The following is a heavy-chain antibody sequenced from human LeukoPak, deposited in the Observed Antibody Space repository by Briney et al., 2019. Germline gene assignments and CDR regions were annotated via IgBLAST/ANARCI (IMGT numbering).Heavy chain of an antibody. J-gene: IGHJ6*03. CDR2: IYHGGST. CDR3: ARATIFHDSNRYTGLYYYMDV. D-gene: IGHD1-1*01. V-gene: IGHV4-38-2*02. CDR1: GYFISSGNY. Sequence: PSETLSLTCTVSGYFISSGNYWGWIRQPPGKGLEWIGSIYHGGSTYYNPSLKSRVTISIDTTKNQFSLRLSSVTDPDTAVYYCARATIFHDSNRYTGLYYYMDVWGKGTTVTVSS.